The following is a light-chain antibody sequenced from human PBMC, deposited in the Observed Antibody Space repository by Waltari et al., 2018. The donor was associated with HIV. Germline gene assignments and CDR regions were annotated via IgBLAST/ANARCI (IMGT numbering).Light chain of an antibody. CDR1: NIGSKT. Sequence: SYVLTQPPSVSVAPGQTARITCGGSNIGSKTVHWYQQKPGQAPVVVVYDDSDRPSGIPERFSGSNSGNTATLTISRVEAGDEADYYCQVWDSISDHSVFGGGTKLTVL. CDR2: DDS. CDR3: QVWDSISDHSV. V-gene: IGLV3-21*02. J-gene: IGLJ2*01.